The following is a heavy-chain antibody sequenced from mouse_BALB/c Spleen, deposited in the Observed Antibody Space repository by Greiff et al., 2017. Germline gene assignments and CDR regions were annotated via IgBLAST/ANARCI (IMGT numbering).Heavy chain of an antibody. J-gene: IGHJ4*01. V-gene: IGHV5-4*02. Sequence: EVQLVESGGGLVKPGGSLKLSCAASGFTFSDYYMYWVRQTPEKRLEWVATISDGGSYTYYPDSVKGRFTISRDNAKNNLYLQMSSLKSEDTAMYYCARPYYRYDEGDYYAMDYWGQGTSVTVSS. CDR3: ARPYYRYDEGDYYAMDY. CDR2: ISDGGSYT. CDR1: GFTFSDYY. D-gene: IGHD2-14*01.